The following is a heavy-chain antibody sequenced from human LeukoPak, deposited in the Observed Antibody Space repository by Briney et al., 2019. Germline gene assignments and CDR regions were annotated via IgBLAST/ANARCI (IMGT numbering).Heavy chain of an antibody. D-gene: IGHD4-17*01. Sequence: SGGSLRLSCAASGFTFSNYWMYWVRQAPGKGLVWVSSIKPDGSGASYADSVKGRFTISRDNAKNTLYLQMNSLRAEDTAVYYCARFKVKVTRVSWGRGTLVTVS. CDR1: GFTFSNYW. CDR2: IKPDGSGA. CDR3: ARFKVKVTRVS. J-gene: IGHJ5*02. V-gene: IGHV3-74*01.